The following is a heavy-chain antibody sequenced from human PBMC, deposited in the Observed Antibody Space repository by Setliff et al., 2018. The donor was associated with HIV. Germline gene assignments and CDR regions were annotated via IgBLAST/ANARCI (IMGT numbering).Heavy chain of an antibody. V-gene: IGHV1-18*01. Sequence: ASVKVSCKTSGYTFRIYGIIWVRQAPGQGLEWMGWISPYNGNTAYAQKLQGRLTMTIDTSTTTAYMELRSLRSDDTAVYYCARAMKTMVRGVMGYWGQGTLVTVSS. CDR1: GYTFRIYG. CDR3: ARAMKTMVRGVMGY. J-gene: IGHJ4*02. CDR2: ISPYNGNT. D-gene: IGHD3-10*01.